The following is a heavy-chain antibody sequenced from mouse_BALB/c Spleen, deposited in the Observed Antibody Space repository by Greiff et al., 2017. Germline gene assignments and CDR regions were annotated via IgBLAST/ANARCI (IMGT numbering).Heavy chain of an antibody. CDR3: ARPRWLRRDYYAMDY. CDR2: ISYSGST. J-gene: IGHJ4*01. CDR1: GDSITSGY. V-gene: IGHV3-8*02. D-gene: IGHD2-2*01. Sequence: DVHLVESGPSLVKPSQTLSLTCSVTGDSITSGYWNWIRKFPGNKLEYMGYISYSGSTYYNPSLKSRISITRDTSKNQYYLQLNSVTTEDTATYYCARPRWLRRDYYAMDYWGQGTSVTVSS.